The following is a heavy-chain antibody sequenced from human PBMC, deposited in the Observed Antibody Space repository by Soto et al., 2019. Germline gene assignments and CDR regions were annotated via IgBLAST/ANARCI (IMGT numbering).Heavy chain of an antibody. CDR2: IIPIFGTA. CDR3: ARTPNGGLGWKYLGTNWFDP. CDR1: GGTFSSYA. Sequence: SVKVSCKASGGTFSSYAISWVRQAPGQGLEWMGGIIPIFGTANYAQKFQGRVTITADESTSTAYMELSSLRSEDTAVYYCARTPNGGLGWKYLGTNWFDPWGQGTLVTVSS. D-gene: IGHD2-8*02. V-gene: IGHV1-69*13. J-gene: IGHJ5*02.